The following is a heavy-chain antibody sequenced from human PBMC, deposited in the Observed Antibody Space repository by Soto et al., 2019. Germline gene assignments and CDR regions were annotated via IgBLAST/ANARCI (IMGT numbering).Heavy chain of an antibody. D-gene: IGHD2-2*01. CDR1: GFTFSSYA. J-gene: IGHJ6*02. CDR3: ASGSCTTTSCLSFYGMAV. CDR2: ISGSGGST. V-gene: IGHV3-23*01. Sequence: EVQLLESGGGLVQPGGSLRLSCAASGFTFSSYAMSWVRQAPGKGLEWVSAISGSGGSTYYADSVKGRFTISRDNSKNTLYLQMSSLRAEDSALYFCASGSCTTTSCLSFYGMAVWGQGTTVTVSS.